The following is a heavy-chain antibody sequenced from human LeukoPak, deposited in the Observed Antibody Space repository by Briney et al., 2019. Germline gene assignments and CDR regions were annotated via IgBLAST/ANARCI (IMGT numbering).Heavy chain of an antibody. J-gene: IGHJ4*02. CDR2: IYHTGSA. CDR1: GYSFTSGHY. CDR3: ARYCTSTTCILRGFDY. V-gene: IGHV4-38-2*01. Sequence: SETLSLTCSVSGYSFTSGHYWGWIRQPPGKGLEWIANIYHTGSAHYNPSLKSRVTISVDTYKNQFSLKLSSATAADTAVYYCARYCTSTTCILRGFDYWGQGTLVTVSS. D-gene: IGHD2-2*01.